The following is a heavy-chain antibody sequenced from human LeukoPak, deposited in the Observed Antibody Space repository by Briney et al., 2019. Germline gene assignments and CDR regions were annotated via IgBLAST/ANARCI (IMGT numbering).Heavy chain of an antibody. J-gene: IGHJ2*01. CDR2: ISSSSSYI. CDR3: ARGGVLLWFGELVGPYFDL. Sequence: GGSLRLSCAASGFTFSSYSMNWVRQAPGKGLEWVSSISSSSSYIYYADSVKGRFTISRDNAKNSLYLQMNSLRAEDTAVYYCARGGVLLWFGELVGPYFDLWGRGTLVTVSS. V-gene: IGHV3-21*01. CDR1: GFTFSSYS. D-gene: IGHD3-10*01.